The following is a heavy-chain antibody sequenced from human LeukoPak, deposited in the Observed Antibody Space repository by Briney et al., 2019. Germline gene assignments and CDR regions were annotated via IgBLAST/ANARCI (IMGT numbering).Heavy chain of an antibody. CDR3: ARHAGIAVAGTYDWFDP. Sequence: GGSLRLSCAASGFTVSSNYMSWVRQAPGKGLEWVSVIYSGGSTYYADSVKGRFTISRDDSKNTLYLQMNSLRAEDTAVYYCARHAGIAVAGTYDWFDPWGQGTLVTVSS. J-gene: IGHJ5*02. D-gene: IGHD6-19*01. CDR2: IYSGGST. V-gene: IGHV3-53*01. CDR1: GFTVSSNY.